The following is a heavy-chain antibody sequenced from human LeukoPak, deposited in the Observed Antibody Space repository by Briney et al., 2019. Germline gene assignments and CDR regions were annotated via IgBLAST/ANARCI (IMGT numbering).Heavy chain of an antibody. CDR3: AREAFEDTAMVWAFDI. CDR2: IYYSGST. V-gene: IGHV4-59*12. Sequence: SETLSLTCTVSGGSISRYYWSWIRQPPGKGLEWIGYIYYSGSTNYNPSLKSRVTISVDTSKNQFSLKLSSVTAADTAVYYCAREAFEDTAMVWAFDIWGQGTMVTVSS. D-gene: IGHD5-18*01. CDR1: GGSISRYY. J-gene: IGHJ3*02.